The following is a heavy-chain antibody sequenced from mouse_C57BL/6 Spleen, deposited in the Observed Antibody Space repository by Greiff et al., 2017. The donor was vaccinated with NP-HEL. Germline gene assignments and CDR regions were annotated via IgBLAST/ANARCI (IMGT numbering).Heavy chain of an antibody. CDR3: ARHEGYSNYADYFDD. CDR2: FYPGSGSI. J-gene: IGHJ2*01. V-gene: IGHV1-62-2*01. CDR1: GYTFTEYT. D-gene: IGHD2-5*01. Sequence: QVQLQQSGAELVKPGASVKLSCTASGYTFTEYTIHWVKQRSGQGLEWIGWFYPGSGSINYTEKFKDKATLTADKSSSTVYMGLSRLTSEDSAVYFCARHEGYSNYADYFDDWGQGTTLTVSS.